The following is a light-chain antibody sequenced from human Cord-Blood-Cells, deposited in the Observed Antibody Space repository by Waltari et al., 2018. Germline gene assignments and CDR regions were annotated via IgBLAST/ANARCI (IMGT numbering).Light chain of an antibody. Sequence: DIQMTQSPSSLSASVGDRVTITCRASQSISSYLNWYQQKPGKASKLLIYAASSLQSGVPSMFSGSGSGTDFTLTISSLQPEYFATYFCQQSYSTPWTFGQGTKVEIK. CDR1: QSISSY. V-gene: IGKV1-39*01. CDR2: AAS. J-gene: IGKJ1*01. CDR3: QQSYSTPWT.